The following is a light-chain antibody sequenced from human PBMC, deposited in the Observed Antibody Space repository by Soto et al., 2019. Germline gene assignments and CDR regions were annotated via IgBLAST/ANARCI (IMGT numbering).Light chain of an antibody. CDR1: QGISNY. V-gene: IGKV1-27*01. Sequence: DIQMTQSPSSLSASVGDRVTITCRASQGISNYLAWYQQKPGKVPRLLIFAAPTLQSGAPSRFRGAGSETDFTLTINGLQPEDVATYYCQKYNSAPWTFGQGTKVDIK. CDR2: AAP. J-gene: IGKJ1*01. CDR3: QKYNSAPWT.